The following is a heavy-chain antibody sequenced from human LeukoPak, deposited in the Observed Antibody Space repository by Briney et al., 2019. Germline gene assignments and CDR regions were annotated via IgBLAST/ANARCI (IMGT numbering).Heavy chain of an antibody. D-gene: IGHD3-3*01. J-gene: IGHJ4*02. CDR3: ARPSYRSGTGGFDY. CDR1: GGSFSDYY. CDR2: VNHSGST. V-gene: IGHV4-34*01. Sequence: SETLSLTCSVYGGSFSDYYWSWLRQPPGRGLEWLGEVNHSGSTNYNPSLKSRVTMSIDTSKNQFSLKLNSVTAAGTAVYYCARPSYRSGTGGFDYWGQGTLVTVSS.